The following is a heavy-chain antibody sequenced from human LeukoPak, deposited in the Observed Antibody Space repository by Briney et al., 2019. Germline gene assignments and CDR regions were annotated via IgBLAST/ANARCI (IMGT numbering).Heavy chain of an antibody. CDR3: AREHNSFSAAPFDY. D-gene: IGHD2/OR15-2a*01. CDR1: GFTFSTYT. V-gene: IGHV3-30-3*01. CDR2: ISYDGSKK. Sequence: PGRSLRLSCAASGFTFSTYTMHWVRQAPGKGLEWVAVISYDGSKKYCADSVKGRFTVSRDNSKNTLYLQMNSLRAEDTAVYYCAREHNSFSAAPFDYWGQGTLVTVSS. J-gene: IGHJ4*02.